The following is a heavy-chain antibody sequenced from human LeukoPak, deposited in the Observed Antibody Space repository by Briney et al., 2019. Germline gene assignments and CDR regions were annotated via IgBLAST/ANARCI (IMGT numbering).Heavy chain of an antibody. CDR3: ARDDVVVPAAIPYYYYGMDV. D-gene: IGHD2-2*01. J-gene: IGHJ6*02. V-gene: IGHV1-18*01. CDR2: ISAYNGNT. Sequence: ASVKVSCKASGYTFTSYGISWVRQAPGQGLDWMGWISAYNGNTNYAQKLQGRVTMTPDTSTSTAYMELRSMKSDDTAVYYCARDDVVVPAAIPYYYYGMDVWGQGTTVTVSS. CDR1: GYTFTSYG.